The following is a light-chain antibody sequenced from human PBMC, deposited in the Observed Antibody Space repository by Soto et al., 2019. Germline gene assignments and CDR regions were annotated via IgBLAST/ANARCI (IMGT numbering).Light chain of an antibody. CDR3: QQYGSSPIT. V-gene: IGKV3-20*01. CDR1: RRFSSN. Sequence: EIVMKQSPATLSVSKGGRATLSCSASRRFSSNLAWYQQKPGQAPRLLLFGAASRATGIPDRFSGSGSGTDFTLPISRLEPEDFAVYYCQQYGSSPITFGQGTRLEI. CDR2: GAA. J-gene: IGKJ5*01.